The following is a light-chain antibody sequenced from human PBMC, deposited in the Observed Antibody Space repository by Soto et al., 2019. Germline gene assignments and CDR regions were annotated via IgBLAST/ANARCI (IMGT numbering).Light chain of an antibody. CDR1: QSISSW. V-gene: IGKV1-5*01. CDR3: QQYGSSPGT. CDR2: AAS. Sequence: DIQMTQSPSTLSASVGDRVTITCRASQSISSWLAWYQQKPGKAPKLLIYAASSLQSGVPSRFSGSGSGTDFTLTISRLEPEDFAVYYCQQYGSSPGTFGQGTKVDIK. J-gene: IGKJ1*01.